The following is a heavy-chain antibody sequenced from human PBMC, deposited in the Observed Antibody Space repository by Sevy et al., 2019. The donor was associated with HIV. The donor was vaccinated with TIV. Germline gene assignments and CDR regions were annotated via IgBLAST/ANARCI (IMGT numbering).Heavy chain of an antibody. J-gene: IGHJ4*02. CDR3: ARRRPYYDFWSGYYDY. CDR2: IYPGDSDT. Sequence: GESLKISCKGSGYSFTSYWIGWVRQMPGKGLGWMGIIYPGDSDTRYSPSFQGQVTISADKSISTAYLQWSSLKASDTAMYYCARRRPYYDFWSGYYDYWGQGTLVTVSS. V-gene: IGHV5-51*01. CDR1: GYSFTSYW. D-gene: IGHD3-3*01.